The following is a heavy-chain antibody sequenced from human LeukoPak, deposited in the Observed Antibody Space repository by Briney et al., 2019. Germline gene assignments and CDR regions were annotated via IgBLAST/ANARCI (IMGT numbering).Heavy chain of an antibody. D-gene: IGHD2-2*01. V-gene: IGHV1-18*01. CDR2: ISAYNGYT. J-gene: IGHJ6*03. CDR3: ARVGRGDIVVVPATMDPYSLHYMDV. Sequence: GASVKVSCKASNFTFTNYAISWVRQAPRQGLEWLGWISAYNGYTKNAQKLQGRVTMTTDTSTSTAYMELGSLRSDDTAIYYCARVGRGDIVVVPATMDPYSLHYMDVWGKGTTVIVSS. CDR1: NFTFTNYA.